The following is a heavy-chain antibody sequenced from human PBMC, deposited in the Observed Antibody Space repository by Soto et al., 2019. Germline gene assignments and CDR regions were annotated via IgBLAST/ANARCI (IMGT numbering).Heavy chain of an antibody. CDR2: ISGSGGST. Sequence: GGSLRLSCAASGFTFSSYAMSWVRQAPGKGLEWVSAISGSGGSTYYADSVKGRFTISRDNAKNSLYLQMNSLRAEDTAVYYCASDRLKRSSVNCIDYWYPGPLGTGSS. V-gene: IGHV3-23*01. D-gene: IGHD1-26*01. CDR1: GFTFSSYA. CDR3: ASDRLKRSSVNCIDY. J-gene: IGHJ4*02.